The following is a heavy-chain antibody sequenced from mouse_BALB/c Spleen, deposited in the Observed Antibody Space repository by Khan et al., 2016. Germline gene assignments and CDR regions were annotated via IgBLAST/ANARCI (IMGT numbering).Heavy chain of an antibody. J-gene: IGHJ2*01. V-gene: IGHV1-4*01. CDR2: VIPSNAYT. Sequence: QVQLQQSGAELARPGASVRMSCKASGYTFTSYTMHWVKQGPGQGLEWIGYVIPSNAYTNYNQKFKDKATLTADKSSSTASMQLSSLTSEDSAVYYCAREGWLLGYFDYWGQGTTLTVSA. CDR1: GYTFTSYT. D-gene: IGHD2-3*01. CDR3: AREGWLLGYFDY.